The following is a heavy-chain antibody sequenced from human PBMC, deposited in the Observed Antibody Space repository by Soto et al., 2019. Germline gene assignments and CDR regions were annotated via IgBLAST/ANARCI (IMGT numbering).Heavy chain of an antibody. J-gene: IGHJ5*01. Sequence: QVQLVESGGGVVQPGGSLRLSCAASGFTFSKHAMHWVRQAPGKGLEWVAVLSDDGGSKYDTDSVKGRFTFSRDNSKNTLYPKMNSLRPEDTAVYYCARDFPNAGYSETDWASNWFDSWGQGILVTVSS. V-gene: IGHV3-30-3*01. CDR2: LSDDGGSK. CDR3: ARDFPNAGYSETDWASNWFDS. D-gene: IGHD2-2*02. CDR1: GFTFSKHA.